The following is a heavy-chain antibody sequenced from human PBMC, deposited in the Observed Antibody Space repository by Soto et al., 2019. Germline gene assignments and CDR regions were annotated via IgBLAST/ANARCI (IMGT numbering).Heavy chain of an antibody. CDR1: GFTFNNYG. V-gene: IGHV3-30*03. Sequence: QVQLVESGGGVVQPGRSLRLSCAASGFTFNNYGVHWVRQAPGKGLEWVAFISFDGNNEYYAGSVKGRFTISRDNSKNTLYLQMNSLRADDTAVYYCAREYAIAYPLDYWGQGTQVTVSS. CDR3: AREYAIAYPLDY. J-gene: IGHJ4*02. CDR2: ISFDGNNE.